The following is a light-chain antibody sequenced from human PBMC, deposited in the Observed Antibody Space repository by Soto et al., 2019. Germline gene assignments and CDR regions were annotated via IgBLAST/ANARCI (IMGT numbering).Light chain of an antibody. V-gene: IGLV2-11*01. CDR3: CSYAGSYTKV. CDR2: DVS. CDR1: SSDVGGYNY. J-gene: IGLJ3*02. Sequence: QSALTQPRSVSGSPGQSVTISCTGTSSDVGGYNYVSWYQQHPGKAPKVMIYDVSKRPSGVPDRFSGAKSGNTASLTISGLQAEDVADYYCCSYAGSYTKVFGGGTKLTVL.